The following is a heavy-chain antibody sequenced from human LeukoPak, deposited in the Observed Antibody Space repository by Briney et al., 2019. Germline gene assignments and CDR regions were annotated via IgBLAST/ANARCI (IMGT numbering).Heavy chain of an antibody. CDR3: ARESLYYGYAFDI. Sequence: PSETLSLTCTVSGGSISSYYWSWVRQPPGKGLEWIGFVYYTGSTNYSPSLKSRVTISVDTSKNQFSLKLRSVTAADTAVYYCARESLYYGYAFDIWGKGTTVTVSS. V-gene: IGHV4-59*01. CDR2: VYYTGST. J-gene: IGHJ3*02. D-gene: IGHD3-10*01. CDR1: GGSISSYY.